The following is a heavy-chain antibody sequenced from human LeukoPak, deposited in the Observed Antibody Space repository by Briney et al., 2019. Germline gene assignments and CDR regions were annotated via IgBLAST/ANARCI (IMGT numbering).Heavy chain of an antibody. CDR1: GGSISSSIYY. CDR3: ARQLAAAGHFDY. Sequence: PSETLSLTCTVSGGSISSSIYYWGWISQPPGKGLEWIGRIYYSGSPYYNPSLKSRVTISVDTSKNQFSLKLSSVTAADTAVYYCARQLAAAGHFDYWGQGTLVTVSS. CDR2: IYYSGSP. D-gene: IGHD6-13*01. J-gene: IGHJ4*02. V-gene: IGHV4-39*01.